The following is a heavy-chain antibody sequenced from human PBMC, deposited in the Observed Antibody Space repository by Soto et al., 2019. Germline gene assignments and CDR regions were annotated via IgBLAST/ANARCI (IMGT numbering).Heavy chain of an antibody. V-gene: IGHV4-31*03. CDR1: GGSISSGGYY. J-gene: IGHJ1*01. CDR2: IYYSGST. D-gene: IGHD3-22*01. Sequence: QVQLQESGPGLVKPSQTLSLTCTVSGGSISSGGYYWSWIRQHPGKGLEWIGYIYYSGSTYYNPSLKSRVTISVDASKNQFSLKLCSVTAADTAVYYCAFYDSSGSRGFQHWGQGTLVTVSS. CDR3: AFYDSSGSRGFQH.